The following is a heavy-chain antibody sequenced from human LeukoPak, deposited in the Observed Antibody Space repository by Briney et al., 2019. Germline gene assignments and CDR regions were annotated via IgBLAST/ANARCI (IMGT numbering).Heavy chain of an antibody. V-gene: IGHV3-23*01. CDR3: AKDAGYDSSGEVDY. J-gene: IGHJ4*02. D-gene: IGHD3-22*01. CDR2: ISGSGGST. CDR1: GFTFSSYA. Sequence: GGSLRLSCAASGFTFSSYAMSCVRKAPGKGLERVSDISGSGGSTYYADSVKGRFTISRDTSKNTLYLQMNSLRAEDTAVYYCAKDAGYDSSGEVDYRGQGTLVTVSS.